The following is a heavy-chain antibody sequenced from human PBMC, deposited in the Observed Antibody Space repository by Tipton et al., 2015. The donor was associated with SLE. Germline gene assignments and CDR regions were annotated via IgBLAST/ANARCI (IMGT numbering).Heavy chain of an antibody. CDR3: ARVGSAYYDFWSGYAGFDY. CDR1: GFTFSSYS. J-gene: IGHJ4*02. CDR2: ISSSSSYI. V-gene: IGHV3-21*04. Sequence: SLRLSCAASGFTFSSYSMNWVRQAPGKGLEWVSSISSSSSYIYYADSVKGRFTISRDNAKNSLYLQMNSLRAEDTAVYYCARVGSAYYDFWSGYAGFDYWGQGTLVTVSS. D-gene: IGHD3-3*01.